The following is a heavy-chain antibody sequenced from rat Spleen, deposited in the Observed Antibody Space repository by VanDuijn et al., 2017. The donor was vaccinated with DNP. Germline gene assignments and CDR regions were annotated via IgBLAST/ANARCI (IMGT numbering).Heavy chain of an antibody. J-gene: IGHJ4*01. Sequence: EVQLVESGGGLVQPGRSMKLSCAASGFTFSDYYMAWVRQAPKKGLEWVASISYEGSSTYYGDSVKGRFTISRDNAKSTLYLQMNSLRSEDTATYYCARLIIRGTDVMDAWGQGASVTVSS. CDR2: ISYEGSST. CDR3: ARLIIRGTDVMDA. CDR1: GFTFSDYY. D-gene: IGHD4-3*01. V-gene: IGHV5-22*01.